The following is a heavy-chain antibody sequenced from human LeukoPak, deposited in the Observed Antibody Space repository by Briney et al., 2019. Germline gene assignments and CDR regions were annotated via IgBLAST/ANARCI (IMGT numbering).Heavy chain of an antibody. V-gene: IGHV3-7*01. D-gene: IGHD2-2*01. CDR3: AQLRTLDY. CDR2: IKQDGSDK. Sequence: GGSLRLSCAASGFTVSSNYMSWVRQAPGKGLEWVANIKQDGSDKYYVDSVKGRFTISRDNAKNSLFLEMNNLRAEDTAVYYCAQLRTLDYWGQGTLVTVSS. J-gene: IGHJ4*02. CDR1: GFTVSSNY.